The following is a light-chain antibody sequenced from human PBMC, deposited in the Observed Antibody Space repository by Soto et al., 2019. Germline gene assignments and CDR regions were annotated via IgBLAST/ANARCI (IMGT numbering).Light chain of an antibody. V-gene: IGKV1-5*01. CDR3: EQYNTYST. CDR1: QNIRNL. CDR2: DAS. Sequence: DIQLTQSPSTLSAAVGDSVTITCRASQNIRNLLAWYQQKPGKAPKPLIYDASTLKTGVPSRFSGSGSGSEFNFTIFGLQPDDFATYFCEQYNTYSTSGEGTLLAIK. J-gene: IGKJ5*01.